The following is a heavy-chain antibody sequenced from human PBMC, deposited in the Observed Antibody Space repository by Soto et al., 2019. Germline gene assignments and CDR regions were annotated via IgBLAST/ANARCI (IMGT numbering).Heavy chain of an antibody. CDR1: GFTFSSYG. V-gene: IGHV3-30-3*01. CDR2: ISYDGSNK. CDR3: ASCYDPFDI. Sequence: QVQLVESGGGVVQPGRSLRLSCAASGFTFSSYGMHWVRQAPGKGLEWVAVISYDGSNKYYADSVKGRFTISRDNCKNTLYLQMNSLRAEDTAVYYCASCYDPFDIWGQGTMVTVSS. D-gene: IGHD2-15*01. J-gene: IGHJ3*02.